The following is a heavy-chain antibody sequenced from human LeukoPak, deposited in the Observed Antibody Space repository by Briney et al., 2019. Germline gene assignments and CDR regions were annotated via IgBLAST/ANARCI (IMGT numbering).Heavy chain of an antibody. Sequence: PGRSLRLSCAASGFTFSSYAMHWVRQAPGKGLEWVAVISYDGSNKYYADSVKGRFTISRDNSKNTLYLQMNSLRAEDTAVYYCASAHYYDSSGTFDYWGQGTLVTVSS. J-gene: IGHJ4*02. CDR1: GFTFSSYA. V-gene: IGHV3-30-3*01. CDR2: ISYDGSNK. D-gene: IGHD3-22*01. CDR3: ASAHYYDSSGTFDY.